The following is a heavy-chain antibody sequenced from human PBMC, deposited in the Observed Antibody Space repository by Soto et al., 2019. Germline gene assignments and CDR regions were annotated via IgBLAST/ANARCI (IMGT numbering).Heavy chain of an antibody. CDR2: IYSGGST. CDR3: ARDRSPCCSSTSCYNWFDP. D-gene: IGHD2-2*01. CDR1: GFTVSSNY. V-gene: IGHV3-53*01. Sequence: GGSLRLSCAASGFTVSSNYMSWVRQAPGKGLEWVSVIYSGGSTYYADSVKGRFTISRDNSKNTLYLQMNSLRAEDTAVYYCARDRSPCCSSTSCYNWFDPWGQGTLVTVSS. J-gene: IGHJ5*02.